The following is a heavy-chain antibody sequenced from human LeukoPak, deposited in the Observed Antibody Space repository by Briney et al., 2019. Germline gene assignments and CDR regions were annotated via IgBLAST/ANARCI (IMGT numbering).Heavy chain of an antibody. CDR2: IIPIFGIA. J-gene: IGHJ5*02. V-gene: IGHV1-69*04. CDR1: GGTFSSYA. Sequence: SVKVSCKASGGTFSSYAISWVGQAPGQGLEWMGRIIPIFGIANYAQKFQGRVTITADKSTSTAYMELSSLRSEDTAVYYCARGNYGDYTGQNWFDPWGQGTLVTVSS. CDR3: ARGNYGDYTGQNWFDP. D-gene: IGHD4-17*01.